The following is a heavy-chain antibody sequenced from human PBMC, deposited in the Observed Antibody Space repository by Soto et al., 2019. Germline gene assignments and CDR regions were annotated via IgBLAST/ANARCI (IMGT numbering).Heavy chain of an antibody. D-gene: IGHD1-20*01. CDR2: IIPIFGTA. Sequence: QVQLVQSGAEVKKPGSSVKVSCKASGGTFSSYAISWVRQAPGQGLEWMGGIIPIFGTANYAQKFQGRVTITADEATSTAYMALSSLRSEDTAVYYCARSITGTVTYYYGMDVWGQGTTVTVS. CDR1: GGTFSSYA. CDR3: ARSITGTVTYYYGMDV. J-gene: IGHJ6*02. V-gene: IGHV1-69*12.